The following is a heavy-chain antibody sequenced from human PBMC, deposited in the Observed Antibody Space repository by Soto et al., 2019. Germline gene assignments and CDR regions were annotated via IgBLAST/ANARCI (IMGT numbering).Heavy chain of an antibody. D-gene: IGHD4-17*01. CDR1: GFTFSSST. J-gene: IGHJ4*02. V-gene: IGHV3-23*01. CDR3: AKDLRPDGVWDFDY. CDR2: INSGGRT. Sequence: EVQLLESGGGLVQPGGSLRLSFAASGFTFSSSTMNWVRQAPGKGLEWVSVINSGGRTYYAASVKGRFTISRDDSKNTLYLQIISLRAEDTAVYYCAKDLRPDGVWDFDYWGQGTLVTVSS.